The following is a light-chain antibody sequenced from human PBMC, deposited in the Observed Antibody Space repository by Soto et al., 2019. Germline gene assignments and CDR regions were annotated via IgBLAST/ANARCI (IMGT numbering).Light chain of an antibody. V-gene: IGKV3-20*01. Sequence: EIVLTQSACTLSLSPGERATLSWRASQSVSNNYLAWYQQKPGQAPRLLIYGASNRATGIPDRFSGSGSGTDFTLTISRLETEDFAVYYCQQYGSSPRAFGQGTKVDI. J-gene: IGKJ1*01. CDR2: GAS. CDR3: QQYGSSPRA. CDR1: QSVSNNY.